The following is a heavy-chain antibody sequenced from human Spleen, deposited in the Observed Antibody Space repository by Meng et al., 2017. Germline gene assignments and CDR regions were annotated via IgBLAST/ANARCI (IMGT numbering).Heavy chain of an antibody. D-gene: IGHD2-2*01. CDR3: AASQGADY. CDR1: GGSVSSGSYY. J-gene: IGHJ4*02. Sequence: QGPLQESGPGLVRPSETLSLTCTVSGGSVSSGSYYWSWIRQPPGKGLEWIGYIYYSGSTNYNPSLKSRVTISVDTSKNQFSLKLSSVTAADTAVYYCAASQGADYWGQGTLVTVSS. CDR2: IYYSGST. V-gene: IGHV4-61*01.